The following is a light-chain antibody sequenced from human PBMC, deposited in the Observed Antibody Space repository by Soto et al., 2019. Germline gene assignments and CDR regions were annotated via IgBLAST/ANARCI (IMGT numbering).Light chain of an antibody. CDR3: QSYDRSLGAGV. J-gene: IGLJ3*02. Sequence: QSVLTQPPSVSGAPGQRVTISCTGSSSNIGAGFDVQWYEQLPGTAPKLLIYGNSNRPSGVPDRFSGSKSGTSASLAITGLQAEDEADYYCQSYDRSLGAGVFGGGTKLTVL. CDR2: GNS. CDR1: SSNIGAGFD. V-gene: IGLV1-40*01.